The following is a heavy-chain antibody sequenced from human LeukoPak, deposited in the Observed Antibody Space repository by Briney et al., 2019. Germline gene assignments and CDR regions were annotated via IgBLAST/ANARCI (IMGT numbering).Heavy chain of an antibody. D-gene: IGHD6-13*01. CDR1: GGTFSSYA. V-gene: IGHV1-18*01. J-gene: IGHJ6*02. CDR3: ARTSSRRMDV. CDR2: ISAYNGNT. Sequence: GASVKVSCKASGGTFSSYAISWVRQAPGQGLEWMGWISAYNGNTNYAQKLQGRVTMTTDTSTSTAYMELRSLRSDDTAVYYCARTSSRRMDVWGQGTTVTVSS.